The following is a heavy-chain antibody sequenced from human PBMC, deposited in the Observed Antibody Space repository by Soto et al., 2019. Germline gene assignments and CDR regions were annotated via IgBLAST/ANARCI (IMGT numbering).Heavy chain of an antibody. V-gene: IGHV1-3*01. J-gene: IGHJ3*02. D-gene: IGHD6-6*01. CDR3: TTGFTRLAAFDI. Sequence: ASVKVSCKASGYTFTSYAMHWVRQAPGQRLEWMGWINAGNGNTKYSQKFQGRFTISRDDSKNTLYLQMNSLKTEDTAVYYCTTGFTRLAAFDIWGQGTMVTVSS. CDR1: GYTFTSYA. CDR2: INAGNGNT.